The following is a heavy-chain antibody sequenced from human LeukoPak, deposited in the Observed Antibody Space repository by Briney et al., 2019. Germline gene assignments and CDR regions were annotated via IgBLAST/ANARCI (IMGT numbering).Heavy chain of an antibody. CDR3: ARGYCSSTSCYTWFHDAFDI. Sequence: GGSLRLSCAASGFTFSSYAMSWVRQAPGKGLEWVSAISGSGGSTYYADSLKGRFTISRDNAKNSLYLQMNSLRAEDTALYYCARGYCSSTSCYTWFHDAFDIWGQGTMVTFSS. V-gene: IGHV3-23*01. CDR1: GFTFSSYA. D-gene: IGHD2-2*02. CDR2: ISGSGGST. J-gene: IGHJ3*02.